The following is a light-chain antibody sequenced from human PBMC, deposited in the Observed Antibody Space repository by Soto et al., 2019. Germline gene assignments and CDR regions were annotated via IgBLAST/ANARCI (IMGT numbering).Light chain of an antibody. CDR2: AAS. CDR1: QSISNH. J-gene: IGKJ4*02. CDR3: QLPAHPPRT. Sequence: DIQMTQSPSSLSASVEDRVIITCRASQSISNHLNWYQQKPGKAPKLLIYAASSLQSGVPSRFSGSGSGTDFTLPISRLQPEDAATHSSQLPAHPPRTFPGGTKVDIK. V-gene: IGKV1-39*01.